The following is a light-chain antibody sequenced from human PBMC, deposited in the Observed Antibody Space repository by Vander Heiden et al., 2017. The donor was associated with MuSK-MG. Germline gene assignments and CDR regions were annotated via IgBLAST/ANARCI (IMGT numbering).Light chain of an antibody. V-gene: IGKV3-15*01. CDR2: GAS. CDR3: QQYESWPLT. CDR1: QSVSSN. Sequence: EIVMTQSPATLSVSPGERATLSCRASQSVSSNLAWNQQKPGQSPRLLISGASTRATGIPARFSGSGSGTEFTLTIRRLQSEDFAVYYCQQYESWPLTFGGGTKVEIK. J-gene: IGKJ4*01.